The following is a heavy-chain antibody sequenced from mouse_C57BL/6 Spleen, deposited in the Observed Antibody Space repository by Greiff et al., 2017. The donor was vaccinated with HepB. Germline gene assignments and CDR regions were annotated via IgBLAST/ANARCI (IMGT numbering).Heavy chain of an antibody. J-gene: IGHJ3*01. V-gene: IGHV1-53*01. CDR2: INPSNGGT. D-gene: IGHD2-9*01. Sequence: QVLLQQSGTELVKPGASVKLSCKASGYTFTSYWMHWVKQRPGQGLEWIGNINPSNGGTNYNEKFKSKATLTVDKSSSTAYMQLSSLTSEDSAVYYCAREEGSYYGYDVAYWGQRTLVTVSA. CDR3: AREEGSYYGYDVAY. CDR1: GYTFTSYW.